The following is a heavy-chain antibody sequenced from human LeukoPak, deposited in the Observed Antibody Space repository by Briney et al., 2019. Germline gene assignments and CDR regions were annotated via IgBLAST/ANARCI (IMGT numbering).Heavy chain of an antibody. CDR1: RFTFSSYE. CDR2: ISSSGGAI. J-gene: IGHJ4*02. D-gene: IGHD5-12*01. Sequence: GGSLRLSCVASRFTFSSYEMHWVRQAPGKGLEWVSCISSSGGAIYYADSVRGRFTISRDNAKNSLYLQMNSLRAEDTAAYYCASGYSYGGDYWGQGTLVTVPS. CDR3: ASGYSYGGDY. V-gene: IGHV3-48*03.